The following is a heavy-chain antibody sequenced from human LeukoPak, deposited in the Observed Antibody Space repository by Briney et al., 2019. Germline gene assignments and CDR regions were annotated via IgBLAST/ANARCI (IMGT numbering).Heavy chain of an antibody. D-gene: IGHD2-8*01. Sequence: SETLSLTCAVYGGSFSSYYWSWIRQPPGKGLEWIGEIDHSGSTNCNPSLKSRVTISVDRSKNQFSLKLSSVTAADTAVYYCARGACTNGVCYRYFQHWGQGTLVTVSS. V-gene: IGHV4-34*01. CDR2: IDHSGST. CDR1: GGSFSSYY. J-gene: IGHJ1*01. CDR3: ARGACTNGVCYRYFQH.